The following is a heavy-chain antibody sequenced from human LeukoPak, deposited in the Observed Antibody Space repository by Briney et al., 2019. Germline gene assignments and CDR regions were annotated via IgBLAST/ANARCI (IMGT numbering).Heavy chain of an antibody. CDR2: ISAYNGNT. V-gene: IGHV1-18*01. Sequence: ASVKVSCKASGYTFTSYGISWVRQAPGQGLEWMGWISAYNGNTNHTQKLQGRVTMTTDTSTSTAYMELRSLRSDDTAVYYCAREFSNFPYYYYMDVWDKGTTVTVSS. J-gene: IGHJ6*03. CDR1: GYTFTSYG. D-gene: IGHD4-11*01. CDR3: AREFSNFPYYYYMDV.